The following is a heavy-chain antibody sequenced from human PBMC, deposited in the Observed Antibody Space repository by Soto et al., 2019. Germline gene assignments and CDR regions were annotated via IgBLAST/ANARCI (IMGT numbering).Heavy chain of an antibody. D-gene: IGHD3-3*01. CDR1: GYTFTSYA. Sequence: QVQLVQSGAEVKKPGASVKVSCKASGYTFTSYAMHWVRQAPGQMLEWMGWINAGNGNTKYSQKFQCRVTITRDTSASTAYMELSSLRSEDTAVYYCARDRKGYYDFWSGYRSDWFDPWGQGTLVTVSS. J-gene: IGHJ5*02. CDR3: ARDRKGYYDFWSGYRSDWFDP. V-gene: IGHV1-3*01. CDR2: INAGNGNT.